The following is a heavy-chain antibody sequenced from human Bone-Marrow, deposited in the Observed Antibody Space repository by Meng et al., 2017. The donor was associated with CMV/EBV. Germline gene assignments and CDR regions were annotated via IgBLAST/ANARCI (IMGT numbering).Heavy chain of an antibody. CDR1: GFTFSSYS. D-gene: IGHD6-19*01. J-gene: IGHJ4*02. CDR3: ARDLESYSSGGNY. Sequence: EVQLVESGGXLVKPGXSLRLSCAASGFTFSSYSMNWVRQAPGKGLEWVSSISSSSSYIYYADSVKGRFTISRDNAKNSLYLQMNSLRAEDTAVYYCARDLESYSSGGNYWGQGTLVTVSS. V-gene: IGHV3-21*01. CDR2: ISSSSSYI.